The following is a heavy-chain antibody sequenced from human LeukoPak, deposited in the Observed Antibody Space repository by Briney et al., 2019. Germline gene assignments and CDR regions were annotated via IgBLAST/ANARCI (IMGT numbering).Heavy chain of an antibody. CDR2: IYYSGST. CDR3: ARGRIPSRSLLYYGSGSYSRRQFDP. Sequence: SETLSLTCTVSGGSISSSSYYWGWIRQPPGKGLEWIGSIYYSGSTYYNPSLKSRVTISVDTSKNQFSLKLSSVTAADTAVYYCARGRIPSRSLLYYGSGSYSRRQFDPWGQGTLVTVSS. CDR1: GGSISSSSYY. J-gene: IGHJ5*02. D-gene: IGHD3-10*01. V-gene: IGHV4-39*01.